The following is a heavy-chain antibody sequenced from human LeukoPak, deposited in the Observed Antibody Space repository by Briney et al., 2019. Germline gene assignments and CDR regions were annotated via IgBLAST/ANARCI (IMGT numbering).Heavy chain of an antibody. CDR2: INNDGSAT. V-gene: IGHV3-74*01. CDR3: VRAGHQDYYYFDR. Sequence: GGSLRLCSAASGFAFSKYWIHWVRQRPGEGLMWVSRINNDGSATVYADSVRGRFTISRDNDENTVYLQMSSLRSEDTAVYYCVRAGHQDYYYFDRWGRGTLVSVSS. J-gene: IGHJ2*01. CDR1: GFAFSKYW.